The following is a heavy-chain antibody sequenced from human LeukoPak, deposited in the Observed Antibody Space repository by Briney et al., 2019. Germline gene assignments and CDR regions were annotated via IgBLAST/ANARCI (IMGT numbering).Heavy chain of an antibody. D-gene: IGHD1-26*01. CDR2: ISSSGSTI. V-gene: IGHV3-48*03. J-gene: IGHJ4*02. CDR3: ARDWWELPVY. Sequence: GGSLRLSCAASGFTFSSYEMNRVRQAPGKGLEWVSYISSSGSTIYYADSVKGRFTISRDNAKNSLYLQMNSLRAEDTAVYYCARDWWELPVYRGQGTLVTVSS. CDR1: GFTFSSYE.